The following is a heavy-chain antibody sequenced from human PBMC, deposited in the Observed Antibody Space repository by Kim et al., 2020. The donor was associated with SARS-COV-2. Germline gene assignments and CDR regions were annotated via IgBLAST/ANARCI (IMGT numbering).Heavy chain of an antibody. CDR2: ISAYNGNT. J-gene: IGHJ6*03. V-gene: IGHV1-18*01. D-gene: IGHD6-19*01. CDR1: GYTFTSYG. Sequence: ASVKVSCKASGYTFTSYGISWVRQAPGQGLEWMGWISAYNGNTNYAQKLQGRVTMTTDTSTSTAYMELRSLRSDDTAVYYCARVEWLVPFDYYYMDVWGKGTTVTVSS. CDR3: ARVEWLVPFDYYYMDV.